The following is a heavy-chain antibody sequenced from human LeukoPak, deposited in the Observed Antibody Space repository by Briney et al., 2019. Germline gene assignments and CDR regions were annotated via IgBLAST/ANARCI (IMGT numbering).Heavy chain of an antibody. Sequence: GGSLRLSCAASGFTFSDYSMNWVRQAPGKGLEWVSSISSTSNYIYYADSVKGRFTISRDNAKNSVYLEMNSLRAEDTAVYYCARDPYSGGYGSYYYYYMDVWGKGTTVTISS. CDR2: ISSTSNYI. CDR3: ARDPYSGGYGSYYYYYMDV. CDR1: GFTFSDYS. D-gene: IGHD1-26*01. J-gene: IGHJ6*03. V-gene: IGHV3-21*01.